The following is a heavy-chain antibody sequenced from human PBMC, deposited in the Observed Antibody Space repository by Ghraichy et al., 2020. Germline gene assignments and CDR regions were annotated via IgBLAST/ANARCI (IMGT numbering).Heavy chain of an antibody. Sequence: GGSLRLSCAASGFTFSSYSMHWVRQAPGKGLEWVSSISSSSSYIYYADSVKGRFTISRDNAKNSLYLQMNSLRAEDTAVYYCASQDYDFWSGYYSGYWGQGTLVTVSS. J-gene: IGHJ4*02. CDR2: ISSSSSYI. CDR3: ASQDYDFWSGYYSGY. D-gene: IGHD3-3*01. CDR1: GFTFSSYS. V-gene: IGHV3-21*01.